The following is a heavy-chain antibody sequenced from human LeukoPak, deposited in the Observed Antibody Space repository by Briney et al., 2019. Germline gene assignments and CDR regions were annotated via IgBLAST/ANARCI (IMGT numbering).Heavy chain of an antibody. Sequence: GSLRLSCTVSGFTVSTNSMSWVRQAPGKGLEWIGEINHSGSTNYNPSLKSRVTISVDTSKNQFSLKLSSVTAADTAVYYCARRSYNSPFRYWGQGTLVTVSS. J-gene: IGHJ4*02. CDR1: GFTVSTNS. V-gene: IGHV4-34*01. CDR3: ARRSYNSPFRY. D-gene: IGHD5-24*01. CDR2: INHSGST.